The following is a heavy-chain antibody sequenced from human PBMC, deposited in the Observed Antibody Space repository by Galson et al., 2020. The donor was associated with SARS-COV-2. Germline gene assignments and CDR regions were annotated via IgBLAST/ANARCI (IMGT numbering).Heavy chain of an antibody. CDR2: VHHSART. CDR3: ARGNRDINMILVVITAVNYHFDG. Sequence: SETLSLTCAVYGGSFSDYYLTWIRQPPGKGLEWIGEVHHSARTNYNSSLKSRVPISVDTSKNQFSLKLNSVTAADTAVYYCARGNRDINMILVVITAVNYHFDGWGQGTLVTVAS. V-gene: IGHV4-34*01. D-gene: IGHD3-22*01. CDR1: GGSFSDYY. J-gene: IGHJ4*02.